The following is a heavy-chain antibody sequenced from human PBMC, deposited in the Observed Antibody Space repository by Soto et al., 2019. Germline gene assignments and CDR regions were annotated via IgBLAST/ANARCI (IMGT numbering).Heavy chain of an antibody. D-gene: IGHD5-12*01. CDR2: ISAYNGNT. CDR3: ARIGIVATMVYYYMDV. J-gene: IGHJ6*03. Sequence: AAVKGCCKASGYTFTSYSISWVRQSPGQGLEWMGWISAYNGNTNYAQKLQGRVTMTTDTSTSTAYMELRSLRSDDTAVYYCARIGIVATMVYYYMDVWGKRTPVTVSS. CDR1: GYTFTSYS. V-gene: IGHV1-18*01.